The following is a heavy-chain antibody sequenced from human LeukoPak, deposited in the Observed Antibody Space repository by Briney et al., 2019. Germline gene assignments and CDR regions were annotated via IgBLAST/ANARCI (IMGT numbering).Heavy chain of an antibody. V-gene: IGHV3-23*01. J-gene: IGHJ4*02. D-gene: IGHD2-15*01. CDR2: ISGSGGGT. CDR1: GFTFSSYA. CDR3: AKGGCSGGSCHSVFDY. Sequence: GGSLRLSCAASGFTFSSYAMSWVRQAPEKGLEWVSTISGSGGGTYYADSVKGRFTISRDNSKNTMYLQMNSLRAEDTAVYYCAKGGCSGGSCHSVFDYWGQGTLVTVSS.